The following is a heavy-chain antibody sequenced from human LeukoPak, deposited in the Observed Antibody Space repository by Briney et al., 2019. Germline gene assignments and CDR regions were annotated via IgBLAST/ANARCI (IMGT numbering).Heavy chain of an antibody. CDR1: GYSFTSYW. D-gene: IGHD3-3*01. V-gene: IGHV5-51*01. Sequence: GESLKISCKGSGYSFTSYWIGWVRQMPGKGLEWMGIIYPGDSDTRYSPSFQGQVTISADKSISTAYLQWSSLKASDTAMYYCASRYYDFWSGSGHYYYGMDVWGQGTTVTVSS. CDR2: IYPGDSDT. CDR3: ASRYYDFWSGSGHYYYGMDV. J-gene: IGHJ6*02.